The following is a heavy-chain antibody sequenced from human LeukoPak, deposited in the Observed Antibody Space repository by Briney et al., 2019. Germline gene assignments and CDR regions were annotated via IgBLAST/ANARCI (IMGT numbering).Heavy chain of an antibody. CDR3: AKDIGNSDSDADYYYYMDV. V-gene: IGHV3-30*02. Sequence: PGGSLRLSCAASGFTFSTYDMYWVRRAPGKGLEWVAFIRYDGSNKYYADSVKGRFAISRDSSKNTLCLQMNSLRAEDTAVYYCAKDIGNSDSDADYYYYMDVWGKGTTVTVSS. CDR2: IRYDGSNK. J-gene: IGHJ6*03. D-gene: IGHD1-26*01. CDR1: GFTFSTYD.